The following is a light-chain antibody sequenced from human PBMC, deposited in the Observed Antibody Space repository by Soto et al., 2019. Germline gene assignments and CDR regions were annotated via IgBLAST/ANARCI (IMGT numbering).Light chain of an antibody. CDR3: QQRGNWPS. CDR2: DAS. CDR1: QSISRY. Sequence: EIALTQSPATLSLSPGERATLSCRASQSISRYLAWYQQKPGQAPRLLIYDASNRATGIPARFSGSGSGTDFTLTISSLEREDFAVYYCQQRGNWPSFGGGTKVEIK. V-gene: IGKV3-11*01. J-gene: IGKJ4*01.